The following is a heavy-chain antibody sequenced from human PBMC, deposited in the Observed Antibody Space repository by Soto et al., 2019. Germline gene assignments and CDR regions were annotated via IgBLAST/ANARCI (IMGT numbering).Heavy chain of an antibody. J-gene: IGHJ6*02. CDR1: GGSISSGGYY. CDR2: IYYSGTT. CDR3: AASCVACGGFNYYGMDV. V-gene: IGHV4-31*03. D-gene: IGHD2-21*01. Sequence: SETLSLTCTVSGGSISSGGYYWYWIRQHPGKGLEWIGYIYYSGTTYYNPSLKSRVTISVDTSKNQFSLKLSSVTAADTAVYYCAASCVACGGFNYYGMDVWGQGTTVTAP.